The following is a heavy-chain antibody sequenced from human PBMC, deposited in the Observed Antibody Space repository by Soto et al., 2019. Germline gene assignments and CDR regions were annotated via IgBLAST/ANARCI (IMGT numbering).Heavy chain of an antibody. Sequence: ASVKVSCKASGYTFTSYGISWVRQAPGQGLEWMGWISAYNGNTNYAQKLQGRVTMTTDTSTSTAYMELRSLRSDDTAVYYCARDHGPTPSIAARPKYYYYMDVWVKGTTVTVSS. CDR1: GYTFTSYG. CDR3: ARDHGPTPSIAARPKYYYYMDV. CDR2: ISAYNGNT. J-gene: IGHJ6*03. V-gene: IGHV1-18*01. D-gene: IGHD6-6*01.